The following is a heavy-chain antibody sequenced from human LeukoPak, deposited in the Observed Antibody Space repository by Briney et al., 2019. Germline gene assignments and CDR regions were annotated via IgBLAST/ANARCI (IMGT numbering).Heavy chain of an antibody. D-gene: IGHD2-21*02. Sequence: SETLSLTCTVSAGSISSSSYYWGWIRQPPGKGLEWIGSIYYSGSTYYNPSLKSRVTISVDTSKNQFSLRLSPVTAADTAVYYCARDQALSYCGGDCLPEYWGRGILVTVSS. CDR2: IYYSGST. CDR1: AGSISSSSYY. CDR3: ARDQALSYCGGDCLPEY. J-gene: IGHJ4*02. V-gene: IGHV4-39*07.